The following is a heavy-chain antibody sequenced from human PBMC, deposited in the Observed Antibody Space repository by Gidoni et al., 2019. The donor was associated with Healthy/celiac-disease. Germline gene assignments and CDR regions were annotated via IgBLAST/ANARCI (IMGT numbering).Heavy chain of an antibody. CDR1: GFTFSSYS. D-gene: IGHD3-16*01. CDR3: ARDSFLGRTRFYYVY. J-gene: IGHJ4*02. CDR2: ISSSGSTI. V-gene: IGHV3-21*01. Sequence: EVQLVESGGGLVKPGGSLSLSCAASGFTFSSYSMNWVRQAPGKGLEWVSSISSSGSTIYYADSVKGRFTISRDNAKNSLYLQMNSLRAEDTAVYYCARDSFLGRTRFYYVYWGQGTLVTVSS.